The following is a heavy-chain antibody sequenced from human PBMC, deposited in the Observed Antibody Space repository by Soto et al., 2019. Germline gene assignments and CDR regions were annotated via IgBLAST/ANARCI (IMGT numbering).Heavy chain of an antibody. J-gene: IGHJ3*02. CDR3: ATAASGWFSVSDI. V-gene: IGHV3-23*01. Sequence: EVQLLESGGGLVQPGGSLRLSCAASGFTFSSYAMSWVRQAPGKGLEWVSAISGSGGTTYYADSVKGRFTFSRDNSKKTLYMQMKSLGAEGTAVYYCATAASGWFSVSDIWGQGTMVTVSS. D-gene: IGHD6-19*01. CDR2: ISGSGGTT. CDR1: GFTFSSYA.